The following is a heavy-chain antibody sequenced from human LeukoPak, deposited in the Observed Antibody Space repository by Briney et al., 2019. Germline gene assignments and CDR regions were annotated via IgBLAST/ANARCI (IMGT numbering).Heavy chain of an antibody. CDR3: ATEGAVAGTLYYYYGMDV. Sequence: ASVKVSCKASGYTFTGYYMHWVRQAPGQGLEWMGWINPNSGGTNYAQKFQGRVTMTRDTSISTAYMELSRLRSDDTAMYYCATEGAVAGTLYYYYGMDVWGQGTTVTVSS. J-gene: IGHJ6*02. CDR2: INPNSGGT. D-gene: IGHD6-19*01. V-gene: IGHV1-2*02. CDR1: GYTFTGYY.